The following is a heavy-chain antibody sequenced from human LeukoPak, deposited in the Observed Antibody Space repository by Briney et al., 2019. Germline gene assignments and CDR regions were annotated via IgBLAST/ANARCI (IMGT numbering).Heavy chain of an antibody. V-gene: IGHV1-2*02. D-gene: IGHD3-16*02. CDR1: GYTFTGYY. Sequence: ASVKVSRKASGYTFTGYYMHWVRQAPGQGLEWMGWINPNSGGTNYAQKFQGRVTMTRDTSISTAYMELSRLRSDDTAVYYCARGYYDYVWGSYRPLGWFDPWGQGTLVTVSS. CDR2: INPNSGGT. CDR3: ARGYYDYVWGSYRPLGWFDP. J-gene: IGHJ5*02.